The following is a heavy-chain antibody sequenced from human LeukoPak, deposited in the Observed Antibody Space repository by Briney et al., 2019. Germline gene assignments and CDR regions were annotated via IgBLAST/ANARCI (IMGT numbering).Heavy chain of an antibody. CDR3: ARVTADAFDI. CDR2: LNHSGST. J-gene: IGHJ3*02. Sequence: SETLSLTCGVYGGPFSDHYWSWIRQTPGKGREWIGELNHSGSTNYNPSLKSRVTISVDTSKNQFSLKLSSVTAADTAVYYCARVTADAFDIWGQGTMVTVSS. V-gene: IGHV4-34*01. CDR1: GGPFSDHY.